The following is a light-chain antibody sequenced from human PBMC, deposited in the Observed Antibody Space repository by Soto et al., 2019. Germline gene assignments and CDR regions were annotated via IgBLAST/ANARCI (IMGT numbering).Light chain of an antibody. CDR3: PSFTSSGYHV. J-gene: IGLJ2*01. V-gene: IGLV2-14*01. CDR1: SSDVGAYNY. CDR2: EVT. Sequence: QSALTQPASVSGSPGQSISISCTGTSSDVGAYNYVSWYQQHPGKVPKLTISEVTNRPSGVSNRFSGSKSGNTASLTISGLQPEDEADYYCPSFTSSGYHVFGRGTKLTVL.